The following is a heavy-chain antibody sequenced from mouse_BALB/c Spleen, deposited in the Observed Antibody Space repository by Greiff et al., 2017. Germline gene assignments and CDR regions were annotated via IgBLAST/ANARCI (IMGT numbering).Heavy chain of an antibody. Sequence: DVKLVESGGGLVKPGGSLKLSCAASGFTFSSYAMSWVRQSPEKRLEWVAEISSGGSYTYYPDTVTGRFTISRDNAKNTLYLEMSSLRSEDTAMYYCARAIVVEGAMDYWGQGTSVTVSS. CDR2: ISSGGSYT. D-gene: IGHD1-1*01. CDR1: GFTFSSYA. V-gene: IGHV5-9-4*01. CDR3: ARAIVVEGAMDY. J-gene: IGHJ4*01.